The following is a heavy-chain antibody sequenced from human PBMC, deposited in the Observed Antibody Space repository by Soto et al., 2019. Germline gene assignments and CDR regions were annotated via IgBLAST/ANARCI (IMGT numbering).Heavy chain of an antibody. CDR3: ARVGSKRIINV. Sequence: EVQLVESGGGLVKPGGSLRLSCAASGFTFSSYSMNWVRQAPGKGLEWVSSISSSSSYIYYADLVKGRFTISRDNAKNSLYLQMNSLRAEDTAVYYCARVGSKRIINVWGKGTTVTVSS. V-gene: IGHV3-21*01. J-gene: IGHJ6*04. CDR1: GFTFSSYS. D-gene: IGHD2-15*01. CDR2: ISSSSSYI.